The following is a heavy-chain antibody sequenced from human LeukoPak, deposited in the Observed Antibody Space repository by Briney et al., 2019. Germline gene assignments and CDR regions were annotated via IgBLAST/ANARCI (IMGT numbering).Heavy chain of an antibody. Sequence: GGSLRLSCAASGSTVSSNYMSWVRQAPGKGLEWVANIKQDGSEKYYVDSVRGRFSISRDNAKNSLYLQMNSLSAEDTAVYYCARNSNFDTHDYWGQGTLVTVSS. CDR2: IKQDGSEK. CDR3: ARNSNFDTHDY. V-gene: IGHV3-7*01. D-gene: IGHD3-22*01. J-gene: IGHJ4*02. CDR1: GSTVSSNY.